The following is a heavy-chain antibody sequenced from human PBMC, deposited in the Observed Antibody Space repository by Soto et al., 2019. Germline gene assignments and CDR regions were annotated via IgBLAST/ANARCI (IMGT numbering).Heavy chain of an antibody. J-gene: IGHJ4*02. Sequence: QVQLVESGGGVVQPGRSLRLSCAASGFTFSSYGMHWVRQAPGKGLEWVAVISYDGSNKYYADSVKGRFTISRDNSKNTXXLQMNSLRAEDTAVYYCAKGPTLGELSLSPYYFDYWGQGTLVTVSS. CDR1: GFTFSSYG. D-gene: IGHD3-16*02. V-gene: IGHV3-30*18. CDR3: AKGPTLGELSLSPYYFDY. CDR2: ISYDGSNK.